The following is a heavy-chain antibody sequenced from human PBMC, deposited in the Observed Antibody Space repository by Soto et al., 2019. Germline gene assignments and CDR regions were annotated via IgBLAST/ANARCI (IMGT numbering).Heavy chain of an antibody. CDR1: GFTFSSYS. V-gene: IGHV3-48*01. J-gene: IGHJ4*02. D-gene: IGHD2-15*01. CDR3: SREMAALNYFDS. CDR2: ISSSSSTI. Sequence: EVQLVESGGGLVQPGGSLRLSCAASGFTFSSYSMNWVRQAPGKGLEWVSYISSSSSTIYYADSVKGRFTISRDNAKNLLYLQMHSLRAEDTAVYYWSREMAALNYFDSQGQGTLVTVS.